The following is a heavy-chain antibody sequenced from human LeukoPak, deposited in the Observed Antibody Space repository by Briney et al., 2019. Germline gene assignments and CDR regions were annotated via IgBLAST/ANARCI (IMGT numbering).Heavy chain of an antibody. CDR1: GGSFSGYY. Sequence: SETLSLTCAVYGGSFSGYYWGWIRQPPGKGLEWIGEINHSGSTNYNPSLKSRVTISVDTSKNQFSLKLSSVTAADTAVYYCARARKIFGVVIIGFDYWGQGTLVTVSS. D-gene: IGHD3-3*01. CDR2: INHSGST. V-gene: IGHV4-34*01. J-gene: IGHJ4*02. CDR3: ARARKIFGVVIIGFDY.